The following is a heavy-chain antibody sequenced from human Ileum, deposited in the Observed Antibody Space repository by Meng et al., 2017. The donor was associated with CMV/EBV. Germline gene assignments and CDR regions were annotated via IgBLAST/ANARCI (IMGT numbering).Heavy chain of an antibody. CDR1: GFTFTHYF. J-gene: IGHJ4*02. CDR3: ARGDLAEQQLDS. V-gene: IGHV1-2*02. CDR2: INPNSGGT. D-gene: IGHD1/OR15-1a*01. Sequence: ASVNVSCKTSGFTFTHYFYHWVRQAPGHGLEWMGWINPNSGGTNFTQKFQGRITMTRDTSINTVYLELSSHKSDDTAMYYCARGDLAEQQLDSWGQGTLVTVSS.